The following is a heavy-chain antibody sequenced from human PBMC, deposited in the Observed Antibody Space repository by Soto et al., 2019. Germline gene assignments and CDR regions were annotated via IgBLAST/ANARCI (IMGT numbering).Heavy chain of an antibody. J-gene: IGHJ5*02. D-gene: IGHD6-13*01. CDR1: GYSFTSYW. CDR3: FRDEIAAAGTKGWFDP. CDR2: IYPGDSDT. V-gene: IGHV5-51*01. Sequence: GESLKISCTGSGYSFTSYWIGWVRQMPGKGLEWMGIIYPGDSDTRYSPSFQGQVTISADKSISTAYLQWSSLKASDTAMYYCFRDEIAAAGTKGWFDPRGQGTLVTVSS.